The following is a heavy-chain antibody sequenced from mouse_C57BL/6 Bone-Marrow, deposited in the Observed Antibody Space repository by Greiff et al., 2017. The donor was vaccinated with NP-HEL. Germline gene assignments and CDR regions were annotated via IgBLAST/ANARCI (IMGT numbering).Heavy chain of an antibody. D-gene: IGHD1-1*01. CDR3: TPIYYLGAAY. V-gene: IGHV1-15*01. J-gene: IGHJ3*01. CDR2: IDPETGGT. Sequence: QVQLKESGAELVRPGASVTLSCKASGYTFTDYEMHWVKQTPVHGLEWIGAIDPETGGTAYNQKFKGKAILTADKSSSTAYMELRSLTSDDSAVYYCTPIYYLGAAYWGKGTLVTVSA. CDR1: GYTFTDYE.